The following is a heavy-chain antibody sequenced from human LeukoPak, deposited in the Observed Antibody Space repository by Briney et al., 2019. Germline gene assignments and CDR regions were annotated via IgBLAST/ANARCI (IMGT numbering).Heavy chain of an antibody. CDR3: AKQFVDIG. D-gene: IGHD2-15*01. CDR1: GFTFRNLA. Sequence: GGSLTLSCELSGFTFRNLAMKWVRHAPEKGLEWIYSISESGYNTDYAESGEGRFTISRDNSKNTLFLQMGSLRAEDTAVYYCAKQFVDIGWGQGTLVSVSS. J-gene: IGHJ4*02. V-gene: IGHV3-23*01. CDR2: ISESGYNT.